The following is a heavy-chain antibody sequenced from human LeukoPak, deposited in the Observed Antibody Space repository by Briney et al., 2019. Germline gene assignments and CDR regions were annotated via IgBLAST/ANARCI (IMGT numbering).Heavy chain of an antibody. V-gene: IGHV1-69*13. CDR2: IIPIFGTA. CDR1: GGTFSSYA. J-gene: IGHJ4*02. D-gene: IGHD3-3*01. Sequence: SVKVSCKASGGTFSSYAISWVRQAPGQGLEWMGGIIPIFGTANYAQKFQGRVTITADESTSTAYMELSSLRSEDTAVYYCARLREIPVFGVVTKSTSYFDYWGQGTLVTVSS. CDR3: ARLREIPVFGVVTKSTSYFDY.